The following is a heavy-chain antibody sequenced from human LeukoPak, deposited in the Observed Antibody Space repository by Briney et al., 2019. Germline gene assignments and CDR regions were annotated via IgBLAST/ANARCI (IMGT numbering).Heavy chain of an antibody. D-gene: IGHD3-10*01. Sequence: PGASLRLSCAASGFSLDDYAMHWARQAPRKGLEWVSVISWNSVSIGYASSVKGRFAISRDNAKNSLYLQMNSLRAEDTALYYCAKGKRITMVRGEFDPWGQGTLVTVSS. CDR1: GFSLDDYA. V-gene: IGHV3-9*01. J-gene: IGHJ5*02. CDR3: AKGKRITMVRGEFDP. CDR2: ISWNSVSI.